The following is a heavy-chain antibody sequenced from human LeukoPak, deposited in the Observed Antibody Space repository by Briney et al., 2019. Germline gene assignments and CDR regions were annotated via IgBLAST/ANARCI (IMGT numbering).Heavy chain of an antibody. CDR1: GFTFSDYY. Sequence: GGSLRLSCAASGFTFSDYYMSWIRQAQGKGLEWVSYISSSSSYTNYADSVKGRFTISRDNAKNALYLQMNSLRAEDTAVYYCARADYMTANDYWGQGTLVTVSS. V-gene: IGHV3-11*05. CDR3: ARADYMTANDY. CDR2: ISSSSSYT. D-gene: IGHD2-21*02. J-gene: IGHJ4*02.